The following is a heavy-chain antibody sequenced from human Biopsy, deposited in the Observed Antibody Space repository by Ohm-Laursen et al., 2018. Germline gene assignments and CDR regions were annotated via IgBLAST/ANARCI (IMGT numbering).Heavy chain of an antibody. CDR1: GGSISSYY. V-gene: IGHV4-59*08. CDR3: GRREVVITHDAFDT. J-gene: IGHJ3*02. CDR2: VYYSGST. D-gene: IGHD3-22*01. Sequence: SETLSLTCTVSGGSISSYYWTWVRPPPGKGLEWIGAVYYSGSTNRNPSLKRRVTILVDTSKNQFSLKLNSVTAADTAVYYCGRREVVITHDAFDTWGQGTMVTVSS.